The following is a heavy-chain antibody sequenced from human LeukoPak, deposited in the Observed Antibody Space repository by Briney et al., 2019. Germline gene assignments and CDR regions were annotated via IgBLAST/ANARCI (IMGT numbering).Heavy chain of an antibody. Sequence: SETLSLTCTVSGGSISSYYWSWIRQPPGKGLEWIGYIYYSGSTNYNPSLKSRVTISVDTSKNQFSLKLSSVTAADTAVYYCARIVVDPTKTDYWGQGTLVTVSS. CDR3: ARIVVDPTKTDY. V-gene: IGHV4-59*08. J-gene: IGHJ4*02. CDR1: GGSISSYY. CDR2: IYYSGST. D-gene: IGHD2-15*01.